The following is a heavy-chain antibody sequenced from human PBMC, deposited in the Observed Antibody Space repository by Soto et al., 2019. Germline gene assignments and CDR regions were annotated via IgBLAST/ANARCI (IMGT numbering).Heavy chain of an antibody. CDR3: ARVQLGIQLWYSYYGMDV. J-gene: IGHJ6*02. CDR2: ISSSSSYI. CDR1: GFTFSGYS. Sequence: GGSLRLSCAASGFTFSGYSMNWVRQAPGKGLEWVSSISSSSSYIYYADSVKGRFTISRDNAKNSLYLQMNSLRAEDTAVYYCARVQLGIQLWYSYYGMDVWGQGTTVTVSS. V-gene: IGHV3-21*01. D-gene: IGHD5-18*01.